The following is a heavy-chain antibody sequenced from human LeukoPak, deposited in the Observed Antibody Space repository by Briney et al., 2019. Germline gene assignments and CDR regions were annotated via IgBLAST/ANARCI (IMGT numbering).Heavy chain of an antibody. V-gene: IGHV1-2*02. CDR3: ASDYGSGSYYCPY. CDR1: GYTFTGYY. J-gene: IGHJ4*02. D-gene: IGHD3-10*01. Sequence: GASVKVSCKASGYTFTGYYLHWVRQAPGQGLEWMGWINPKSGVTNSAQKFQGRVTMTRDTSISTVYMELTRLTPDDTAMYYCASDYGSGSYYCPYWGQGTLVTVSS. CDR2: INPKSGVT.